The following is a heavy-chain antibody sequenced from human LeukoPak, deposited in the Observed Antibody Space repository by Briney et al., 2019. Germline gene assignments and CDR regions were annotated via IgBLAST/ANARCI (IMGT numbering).Heavy chain of an antibody. V-gene: IGHV4-59*12. CDR2: IYYSGNT. CDR3: ARAKGYVYYYYMDV. Sequence: SETLSLTCTVSGGSISGFYWSWIRQPPGKGLEWIGYIYYSGNTNYNPSLKSRVTISVDTSKNQFSLKLSSVTAADTAVYYCARAKGYVYYYYMDVWGKGTTVTVSS. J-gene: IGHJ6*03. CDR1: GGSISGFY. D-gene: IGHD3-10*02.